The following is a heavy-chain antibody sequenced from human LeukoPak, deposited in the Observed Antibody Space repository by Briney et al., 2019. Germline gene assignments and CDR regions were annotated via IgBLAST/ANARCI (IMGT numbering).Heavy chain of an antibody. CDR3: AKDRPNYYGSNGHYYRRDGDY. CDR1: GFTFRIYA. Sequence: GGSLRLSRAASGFTFRIYAMSWVRQAPGKGRQCVSSITSSGDGTYYADSVKGRFTISRDNSENMLYLQMNSLRGEDTAVYFCAKDRPNYYGSNGHYYRRDGDYWGQGTLVTVSS. D-gene: IGHD3-22*01. J-gene: IGHJ4*02. CDR2: ITSSGDGT. V-gene: IGHV3-23*01.